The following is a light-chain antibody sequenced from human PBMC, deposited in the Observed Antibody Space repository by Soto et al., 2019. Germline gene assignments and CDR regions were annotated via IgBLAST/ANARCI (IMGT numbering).Light chain of an antibody. Sequence: DIQMTQSPSSVSASVGDRVTITCLASKGISSWLAWYRQKPGKAPELLIYAASNLQTGVPSRFSGSGSGTDFTLTISRLQPEDFATYYCQQPTTFPLSFGGGTKVDIK. V-gene: IGKV1-12*01. CDR2: AAS. CDR3: QQPTTFPLS. J-gene: IGKJ4*02. CDR1: KGISSW.